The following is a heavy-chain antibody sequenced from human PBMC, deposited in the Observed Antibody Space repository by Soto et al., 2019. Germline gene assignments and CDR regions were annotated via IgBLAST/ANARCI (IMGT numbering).Heavy chain of an antibody. CDR2: MAYDGSNK. CDR1: GFTFSDYG. V-gene: IGHV3-30*03. CDR3: ASREGDIVVVPAAMVQNDAFDI. D-gene: IGHD2-2*01. Sequence: HPGGSLRLSCAASGFTFSDYGMHWVRQAPGKGLEWVAVMAYDGSNKYYADSVKGRFTISRDNSKNTLYLQMNSLRTEDTAVYYCASREGDIVVVPAAMVQNDAFDIWGQGTMVTVSS. J-gene: IGHJ3*02.